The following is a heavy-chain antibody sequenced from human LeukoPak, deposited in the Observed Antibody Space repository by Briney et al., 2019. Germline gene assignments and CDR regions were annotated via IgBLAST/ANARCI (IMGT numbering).Heavy chain of an antibody. CDR2: IYYSGST. CDR1: GGSISSGGYS. V-gene: IGHV4-61*08. J-gene: IGHJ5*02. CDR3: ARDLRLDYGDSRQDNWFDP. D-gene: IGHD4-17*01. Sequence: KSSETLSLTCAVSGGSISSGGYSWSWIRQPPGKGLEWIGSIYYSGSTNYNPSLKSRVTISLDTSKNQFSLKLSSVTAADTAMYYCARDLRLDYGDSRQDNWFDPWGQGTLVTVSS.